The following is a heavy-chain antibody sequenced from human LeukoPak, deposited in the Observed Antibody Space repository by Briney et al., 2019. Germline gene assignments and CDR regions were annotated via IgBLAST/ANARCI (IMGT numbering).Heavy chain of an antibody. CDR2: ISGSGGNT. V-gene: IGHV3-23*01. J-gene: IGHJ4*02. Sequence: GGSLRLSCATSGFTFSSYAMSWVRQAPGKGLEWVSSISGSGGNTYYADSVKGRFTISRDNSKNTLYLQMNSLRADDTAVYYCAKSGYNRFDYWGQGTLVTVSS. CDR1: GFTFSSYA. D-gene: IGHD5-24*01. CDR3: AKSGYNRFDY.